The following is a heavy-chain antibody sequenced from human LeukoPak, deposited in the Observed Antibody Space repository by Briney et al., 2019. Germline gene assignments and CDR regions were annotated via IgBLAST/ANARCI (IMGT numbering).Heavy chain of an antibody. D-gene: IGHD1-26*01. J-gene: IGHJ4*02. Sequence: GGSLRLSCAASGFTFSSYSMNWVRQAPGKGLEWVSYISSSSSTIYYADSVKGRFTISRDNAKNSLYLQMNSLSAEDTAVYYCARDRGVVGATTFPDYWGQGTLVTVSS. CDR1: GFTFSSYS. CDR2: ISSSSSTI. CDR3: ARDRGVVGATTFPDY. V-gene: IGHV3-48*04.